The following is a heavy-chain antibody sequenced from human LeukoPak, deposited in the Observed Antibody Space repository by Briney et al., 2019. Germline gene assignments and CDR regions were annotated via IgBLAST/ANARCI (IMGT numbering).Heavy chain of an antibody. Sequence: SETLSLTCTVSGGSISSSSYYWGWVHQPPGKGLEWIGSIYYSGSTYYNPSLKSRVTISVDTSKNQFTLKLSSVTAADTAVYYCARGLVGASKLFAYGGQGPRVTVSS. CDR2: IYYSGST. CDR3: ARGLVGASKLFAY. V-gene: IGHV4-39*01. J-gene: IGHJ4*02. CDR1: GGSISSSSYY. D-gene: IGHD1-26*01.